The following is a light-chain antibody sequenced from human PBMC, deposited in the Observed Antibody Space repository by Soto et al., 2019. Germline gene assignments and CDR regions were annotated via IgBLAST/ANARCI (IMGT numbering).Light chain of an antibody. V-gene: IGLV2-11*01. J-gene: IGLJ3*02. Sequence: QSALTQPRSVSGSPGQSVTISCTGTSSDVDGYNYVSWYQHHPDMAPKLMIFDVSQRPSGVPDRFSGSKSDNAASLTISGLRAGDEADYYCCSYAGNYPVLFGGGTKLTVL. CDR1: SSDVDGYNY. CDR2: DVS. CDR3: CSYAGNYPVL.